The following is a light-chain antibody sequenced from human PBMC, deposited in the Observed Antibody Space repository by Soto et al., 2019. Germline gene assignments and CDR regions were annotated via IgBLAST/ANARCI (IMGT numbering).Light chain of an antibody. J-gene: IGKJ5*01. Sequence: EIVLTQSPATVSLSPGDRATLSCRASQIVSSYLAWYQHKPGQAPRLLIYDASNRATGIPARFSGSGSGTDFTLTISSLEPEDFAVYHCQQYGHSPITFGQGTRLEIK. CDR1: QIVSSY. CDR2: DAS. V-gene: IGKV3-11*01. CDR3: QQYGHSPIT.